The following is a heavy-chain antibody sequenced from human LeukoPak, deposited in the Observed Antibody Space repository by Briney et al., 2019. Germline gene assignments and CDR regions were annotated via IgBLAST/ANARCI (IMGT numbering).Heavy chain of an antibody. D-gene: IGHD4/OR15-4a*01. Sequence: ASVKVSCKASGYSFSDYGFIWVRQAPGQGLEWLGYISTFNGQTLYAQSLQGRVTMTTHTSTNTPYMELRSLTSDDTAIYYCATGPMVTQAFDPWGQGTLVTVSS. CDR3: ATGPMVTQAFDP. CDR2: ISTFNGQT. CDR1: GYSFSDYG. J-gene: IGHJ5*02. V-gene: IGHV1-18*01.